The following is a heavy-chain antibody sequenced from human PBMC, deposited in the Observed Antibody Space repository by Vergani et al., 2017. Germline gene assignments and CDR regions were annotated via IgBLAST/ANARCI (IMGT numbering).Heavy chain of an antibody. Sequence: QVQLVQSGAEVKKPGASVKVSCKASGYTFTSNGISWVRQAPGQGLEWMGWISAYNGNTNYAQKLQGRVTMTTDTSTSTAYMELRSLRSDDTAVYYCARDRVKGSGYDRGVEYYYYGMDVWGQGTTVTVSS. D-gene: IGHD5-12*01. J-gene: IGHJ6*02. CDR2: ISAYNGNT. CDR1: GYTFTSNG. V-gene: IGHV1-18*01. CDR3: ARDRVKGSGYDRGVEYYYYGMDV.